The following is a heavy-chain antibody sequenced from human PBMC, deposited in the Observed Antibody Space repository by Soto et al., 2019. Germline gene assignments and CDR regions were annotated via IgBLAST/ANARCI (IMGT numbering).Heavy chain of an antibody. CDR3: ARVPRSYGRFFLFDY. V-gene: IGHV4-31*02. CDR1: GGSVSSNGHY. J-gene: IGHJ4*02. Sequence: QVQLQESGPGLVKPSQTLSLTCTVSGGSVSSNGHYWSWIRQHPGKGLEWIGYINYIGSTYYNPSLKSRVVISVDTSKNQFSLKVSSVTAADTAVYYCARVPRSYGRFFLFDYWGQGILVTVSS. D-gene: IGHD3-3*01. CDR2: INYIGST.